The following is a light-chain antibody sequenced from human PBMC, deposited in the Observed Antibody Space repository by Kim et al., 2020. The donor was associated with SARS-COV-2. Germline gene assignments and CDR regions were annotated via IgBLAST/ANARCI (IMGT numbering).Light chain of an antibody. V-gene: IGLV2-14*03. Sequence: GQSITISCTGTSSDVGGYDYVSWYQQRPGKAPILIIHHVINRPSGVSSRFSGSKSGNTASLTISGLQAEDEADYYCSSYRSTTSYVFGTGTKVTVL. CDR1: SSDVGGYDY. CDR3: SSYRSTTSYV. CDR2: HVI. J-gene: IGLJ1*01.